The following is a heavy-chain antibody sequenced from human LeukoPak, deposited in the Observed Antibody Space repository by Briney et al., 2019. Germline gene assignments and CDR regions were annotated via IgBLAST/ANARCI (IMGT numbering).Heavy chain of an antibody. CDR2: ISGSDST. CDR3: AKGVRFLDWWILDY. J-gene: IGHJ4*02. D-gene: IGHD3-9*01. V-gene: IGHV3-23*01. CDR1: GFTFSSYA. Sequence: PGGSLRLSCAASGFTFSSYAMSWVRQAPGKGLEWVSAISGSDSTYYADSVKGRFTISRDNSRNTLYLQMNSLRAEDTAIYYGAKGVRFLDWWILDYWGQGSLVTVSS.